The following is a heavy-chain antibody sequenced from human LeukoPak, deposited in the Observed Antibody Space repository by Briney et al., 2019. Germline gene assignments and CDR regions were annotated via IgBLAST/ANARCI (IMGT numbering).Heavy chain of an antibody. CDR2: IYYSGST. J-gene: IGHJ4*02. Sequence: SETLSLTCTVSGGSISSSSYYWGWIRQPPGKGLEWIGSIYYSGSTYYNPSLKSRVTISVDTSKNQFSLKLSSVTAADTAVYYCASYYDFWSGHSEYWGQGTLVTVSS. CDR3: ASYYDFWSGHSEY. D-gene: IGHD3-3*01. V-gene: IGHV4-39*01. CDR1: GGSISSSSYY.